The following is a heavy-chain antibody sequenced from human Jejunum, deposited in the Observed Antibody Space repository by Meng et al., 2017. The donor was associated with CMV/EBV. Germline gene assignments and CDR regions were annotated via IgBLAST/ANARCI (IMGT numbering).Heavy chain of an antibody. Sequence: FPNSFFPWLRPAPGHPLEWMGRTPSPSDFGESEHAENFRGRITITRDTSIDTTYMELTGLTSADTAVYYCARDIITAGHRGSFLDQWGQGTLVTVSS. D-gene: IGHD1-14*01. CDR3: ARDIITAGHRGSFLDQ. J-gene: IGHJ4*02. CDR1: FPNSF. V-gene: IGHV1-2*06. CDR2: TPSPSDFGES.